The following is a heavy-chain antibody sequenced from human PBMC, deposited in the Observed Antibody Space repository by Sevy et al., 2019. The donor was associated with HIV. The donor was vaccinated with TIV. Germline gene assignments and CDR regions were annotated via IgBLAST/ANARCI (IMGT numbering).Heavy chain of an antibody. CDR3: AKTIFGVAQVFDM. CDR2: ISDNGGET. V-gene: IGHV3-23*01. CDR1: GFNFGSYS. J-gene: IGHJ3*02. Sequence: GGSLRLSCAVSGFNFGSYSMNWVRQGPGKGLEWVAGISDNGGETYHAVSVKGRFTVARDNSKNTLFLQMNSLRAKDTAVYYCAKTIFGVAQVFDMWGQGTMFTVSS. D-gene: IGHD3-3*01.